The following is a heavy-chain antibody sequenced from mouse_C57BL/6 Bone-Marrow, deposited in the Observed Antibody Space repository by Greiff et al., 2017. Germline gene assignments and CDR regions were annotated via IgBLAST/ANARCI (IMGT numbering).Heavy chain of an antibody. CDR2: LSSGGSYT. V-gene: IGHV5-6*01. CDR3: SRQVTTVLATKYFDV. D-gene: IGHD1-1*01. CDR1: GFTFSSYG. J-gene: IGHJ1*03. Sequence: EVQLQASGGDLVKPGGSLTLSCAASGFTFSSYGMSWVRQTPDKRLEWVATLSSGGSYTYYPDSVKGRFTISIDNAKNTLYLQMSNLKSEDTAVYYCSRQVTTVLATKYFDVWGTGTTVTVSS.